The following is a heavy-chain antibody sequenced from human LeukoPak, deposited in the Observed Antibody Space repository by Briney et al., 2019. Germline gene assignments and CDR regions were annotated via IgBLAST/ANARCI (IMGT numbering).Heavy chain of an antibody. Sequence: SQTLSLTCPVSGGSISSGGYYWSCIRQHPGLGLEWFGYIYYSGSTYYNPSLKSRVTISVDTSKNQFSLKLSSVTAADTAVYYCARDRYGDYGWYYYYGMDVWGQGTTVTVSS. J-gene: IGHJ6*02. CDR2: IYYSGST. CDR1: GGSISSGGYY. D-gene: IGHD4-17*01. CDR3: ARDRYGDYGWYYYYGMDV. V-gene: IGHV4-31*03.